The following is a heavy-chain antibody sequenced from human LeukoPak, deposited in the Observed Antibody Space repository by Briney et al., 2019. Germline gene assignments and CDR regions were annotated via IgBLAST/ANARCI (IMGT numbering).Heavy chain of an antibody. CDR3: ARLTHSYYSDTSGYYPYYCMDV. Sequence: SETLSLTCTVSGGSISSSSYYWGWIRQPPGQGLEWIGRISYSGNTYYSPSLKSRVTMSVDTSKNHFSLRLTSVTAADTAVYYCARLTHSYYSDTSGYYPYYCMDVWGKGTTVTVTS. J-gene: IGHJ6*03. V-gene: IGHV4-39*02. D-gene: IGHD3-22*01. CDR1: GGSISSSSYY. CDR2: ISYSGNT.